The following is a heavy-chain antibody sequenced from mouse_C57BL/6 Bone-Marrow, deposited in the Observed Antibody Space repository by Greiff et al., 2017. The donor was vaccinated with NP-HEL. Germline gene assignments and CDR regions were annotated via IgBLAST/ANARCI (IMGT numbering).Heavy chain of an antibody. J-gene: IGHJ2*01. CDR3: TRGDFTTVVAFDFDY. D-gene: IGHD1-1*01. CDR1: GYTFTSYW. Sequence: DVQLQESGTVLARPGASVKMSCKTSGYTFTSYWMHWVKQRPGQGLEWIGAIYPGNSDTSYNQKFKGKAKLTAVTSASTAYMELSSLTNEDSAVYYCTRGDFTTVVAFDFDYWGQGTTLTVSS. V-gene: IGHV1-5*01. CDR2: IYPGNSDT.